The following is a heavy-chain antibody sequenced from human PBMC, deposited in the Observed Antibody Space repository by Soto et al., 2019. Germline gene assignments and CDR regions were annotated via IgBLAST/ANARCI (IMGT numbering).Heavy chain of an antibody. J-gene: IGHJ4*02. Sequence: PGESLKISCKGSGYSFTSYWIGWVRQMPGKGLEWMGIIYPGDSDTKYSPSFQGQVTISADKSISTAYLQWSSLKASDTAMYYCARHRNVLRFLEWFPDYWGQGTLVTVSS. CDR1: GYSFTSYW. V-gene: IGHV5-51*01. D-gene: IGHD3-3*01. CDR2: IYPGDSDT. CDR3: ARHRNVLRFLEWFPDY.